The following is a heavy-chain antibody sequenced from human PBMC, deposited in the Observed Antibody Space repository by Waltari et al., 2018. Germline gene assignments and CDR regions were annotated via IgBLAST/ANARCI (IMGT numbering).Heavy chain of an antibody. CDR3: ARPIAARRGHFDY. Sequence: QVQLQESGPGLVKPSATLSLTCAVSGYSISSGYSWGWLRQPPGKGLEWIGSIYHSGSTYYNPSLKSRVTISVDTSKNQFSLKLSSVTAADTAVYYCARPIAARRGHFDYWGQGTLVTVSS. CDR1: GYSISSGYS. CDR2: IYHSGST. D-gene: IGHD6-6*01. V-gene: IGHV4-38-2*01. J-gene: IGHJ4*02.